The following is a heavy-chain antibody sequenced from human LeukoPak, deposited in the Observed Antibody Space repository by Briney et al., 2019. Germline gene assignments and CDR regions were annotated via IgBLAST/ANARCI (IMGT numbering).Heavy chain of an antibody. CDR3: ARDLWWYRGNYYYYYMDV. V-gene: IGHV4-39*07. Sequence: SETLSLTCTVSGGSISRSNYHWGWIRQPPGKGLEWIGSMYYSGSTNYNPSLKSRVTMSVDTSKNQFSLKLSSVTAADTAVYYCARDLWWYRGNYYYYYMDVWGKGTTVTISS. CDR2: MYYSGST. J-gene: IGHJ6*03. D-gene: IGHD2-15*01. CDR1: GGSISRSNYH.